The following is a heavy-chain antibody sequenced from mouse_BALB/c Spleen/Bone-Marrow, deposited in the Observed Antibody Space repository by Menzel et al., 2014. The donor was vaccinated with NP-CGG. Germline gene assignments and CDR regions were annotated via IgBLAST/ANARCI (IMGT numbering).Heavy chain of an antibody. CDR2: IVPYNGGP. J-gene: IGHJ2*01. CDR3: ARHSYYGSSLFDY. V-gene: IGHV1S135*01. D-gene: IGHD1-1*01. Sequence: VQLQQSGPELVKPGASEQVSCKASGYAFTSYNMYWGKQSHGTCLEWIGYIVPYNGGPSYNQKFKGKATLTVDKSSNTAYMHLNSLTSEDSAVYYCARHSYYGSSLFDYWGQGTTLTVSS. CDR1: GYAFTSYN.